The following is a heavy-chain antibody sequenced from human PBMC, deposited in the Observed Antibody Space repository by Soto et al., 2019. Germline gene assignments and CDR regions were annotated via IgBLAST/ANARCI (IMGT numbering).Heavy chain of an antibody. CDR2: IYYSGST. D-gene: IGHD5-18*01. V-gene: IGHV4-39*01. J-gene: IGHJ6*02. Sequence: SETLSLTCTVSGGSISSSSYYWGWIRQPPGKGLEWIGSIYYSGSTYYNPSLKSRVTISVDTSKNQFSLKLSSVTAADTAVYYCARHGDRRGYSYGYSLYYYYGMDVWGQGTTVTVS. CDR1: GGSISSSSYY. CDR3: ARHGDRRGYSYGYSLYYYYGMDV.